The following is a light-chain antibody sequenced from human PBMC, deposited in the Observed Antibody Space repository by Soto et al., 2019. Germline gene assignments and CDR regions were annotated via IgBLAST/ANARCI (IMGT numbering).Light chain of an antibody. Sequence: EIVMTQSPATLSVSPGERATLSCRAGQSVSSGLAWYQQKPGQTPRLLIYAASTRATGIPARFSGSGSGTEFTLTISSLQSEDFALYYCQQYGGSPITFGLGTRLEIK. CDR2: AAS. CDR1: QSVSSG. CDR3: QQYGGSPIT. V-gene: IGKV3-15*01. J-gene: IGKJ5*01.